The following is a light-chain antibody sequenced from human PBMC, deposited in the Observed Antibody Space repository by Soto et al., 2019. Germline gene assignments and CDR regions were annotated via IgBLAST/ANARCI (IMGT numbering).Light chain of an antibody. CDR1: SSDVGGYNY. CDR2: EVT. V-gene: IGLV2-8*01. J-gene: IGLJ2*01. Sequence: QSVLTQPPSASGSPGQSVTISCTGTSSDVGGYNYVSWYQQHPGKAPKLMIYEVTKRPSGVPDRFSGSKSDNTASLTISGLQAEDEADYYCCSYAGSYILVFGGGTKLTVL. CDR3: CSYAGSYILV.